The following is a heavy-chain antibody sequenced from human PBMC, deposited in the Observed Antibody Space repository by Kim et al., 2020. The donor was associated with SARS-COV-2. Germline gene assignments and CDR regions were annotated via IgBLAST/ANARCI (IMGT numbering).Heavy chain of an antibody. CDR3: SKTRGDILTGYFT. J-gene: IGHJ5*02. D-gene: IGHD3-9*01. V-gene: IGHV3-23*01. Sequence: GGSLRLSCAASGCTFDNFAMSWVRQAPGKGLEWVASISGSGGTTYYADSVEGRFTISRDNSKDTLFLLMSSLRAEDTAIYYCSKTRGDILTGYFTWGQGTLVPVSP. CDR2: ISGSGGTT. CDR1: GCTFDNFA.